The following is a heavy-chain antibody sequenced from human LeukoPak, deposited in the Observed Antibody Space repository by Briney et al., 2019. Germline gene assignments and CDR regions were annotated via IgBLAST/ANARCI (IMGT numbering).Heavy chain of an antibody. CDR3: ARAVDIVVVPAAVAYNWFDP. CDR2: IIPIFGTA. V-gene: IGHV1-69*01. Sequence: GSSVKVSCKASGGTFSSYAISWVRQAPGQGLEWMGGIIPIFGTANYAQKFQGRVTITADESTSTAYMELSSLRSEDTAVYYCARAVDIVVVPAAVAYNWFDPWGQGTLVTVSS. D-gene: IGHD2-2*03. CDR1: GGTFSSYA. J-gene: IGHJ5*02.